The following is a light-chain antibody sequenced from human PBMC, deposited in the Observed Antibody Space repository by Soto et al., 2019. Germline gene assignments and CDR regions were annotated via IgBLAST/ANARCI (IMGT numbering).Light chain of an antibody. CDR2: YDD. J-gene: IGLJ3*02. CDR3: TTWDDTLDGWV. CDR1: YSNIGNNA. Sequence: QSVLTQPPSVSEAPRQRVTISCSGSYSNIGNNAVNWYQQFPGRAPKLLIYYDDLVPSGVSDRFSGSKSGTSASLAISGLQSEDEADYYCTTWDDTLDGWVFGGGTKVTVL. V-gene: IGLV1-36*01.